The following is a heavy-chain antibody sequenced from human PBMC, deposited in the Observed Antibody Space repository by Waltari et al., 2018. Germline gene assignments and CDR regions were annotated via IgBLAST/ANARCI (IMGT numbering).Heavy chain of an antibody. Sequence: EVQLVESGGGLVKPGGSLRLSCAASGFTFSTYSMNWVRKAPGAGLGGVPSISGSTDYVSYADSVKGRFTISRDNAKSSLYLEMNSLRGEDTAIYYCARAEQPMATIIGVDYWGQGTLVTVSS. CDR2: ISGSTDYV. CDR3: ARAEQPMATIIGVDY. J-gene: IGHJ4*02. V-gene: IGHV3-21*01. CDR1: GFTFSTYS. D-gene: IGHD5-12*01.